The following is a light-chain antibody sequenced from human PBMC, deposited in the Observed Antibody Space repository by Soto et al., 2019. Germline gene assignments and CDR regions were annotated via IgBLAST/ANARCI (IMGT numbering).Light chain of an antibody. CDR1: QDISNY. CDR3: QQYDNLPFT. J-gene: IGKJ3*01. Sequence: DIQMTQSPSSLSASVGDRVTITCQASQDISNYLNWYQQKPGKAPKLLIYDAANWETVVPSRFSGSGSGTYFTFTISSMQPEDIATYYCQQYDNLPFTIGPGTKVDI. V-gene: IGKV1-33*01. CDR2: DAA.